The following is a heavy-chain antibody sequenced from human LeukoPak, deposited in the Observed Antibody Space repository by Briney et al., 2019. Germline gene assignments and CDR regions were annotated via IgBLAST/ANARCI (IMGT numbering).Heavy chain of an antibody. D-gene: IGHD3-10*02. Sequence: PSQTLSLTCTVSGASIRSGDYYWSWIRQPPGKGLEWIGYIYYSGSTNYNPSLKSRVTISVDTSKNQFSLKLSSVTAADTAVYYCARGLSRFGEVGTFDYWGQGTLVTVSS. J-gene: IGHJ4*02. V-gene: IGHV4-61*08. CDR3: ARGLSRFGEVGTFDY. CDR1: GASIRSGDYY. CDR2: IYYSGST.